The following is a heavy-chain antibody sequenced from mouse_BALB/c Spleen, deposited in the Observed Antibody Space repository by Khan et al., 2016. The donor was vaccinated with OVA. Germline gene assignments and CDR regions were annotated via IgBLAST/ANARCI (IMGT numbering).Heavy chain of an antibody. CDR1: GYSITSGYF. Sequence: VQLKESGPGLVKPSQSLSLTCSVTGYSITSGYFWNWIRQFPGNKLEWMGYIRYDGNSNYNPSLKNRISITRATSKNQFFLKLNSVTPEDTATXYFARGGSSGPAWFAYWGQGTLVTVSA. V-gene: IGHV3-6*02. CDR2: IRYDGNS. D-gene: IGHD3-1*01. J-gene: IGHJ3*01. CDR3: ARGGSSGPAWFAY.